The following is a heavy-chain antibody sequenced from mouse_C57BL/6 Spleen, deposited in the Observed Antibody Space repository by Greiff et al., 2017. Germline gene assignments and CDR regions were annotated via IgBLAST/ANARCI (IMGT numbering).Heavy chain of an antibody. CDR1: GYAFSSYW. D-gene: IGHD1-1*01. J-gene: IGHJ2*01. CDR3: ARSGVLYSGFDY. Sequence: QVQLQQSGAEPVKPGASVKISCKASGYAFSSYWMNWVKQRPGKGLEWIGQIYPGDGDTNYNGKFKGKATLTADKSSSTAYMQLSSLTSEDSAVYFCARSGVLYSGFDYWGQGTTLTVSS. CDR2: IYPGDGDT. V-gene: IGHV1-80*01.